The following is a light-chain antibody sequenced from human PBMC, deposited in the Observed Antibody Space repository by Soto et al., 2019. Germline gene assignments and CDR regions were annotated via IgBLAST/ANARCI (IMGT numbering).Light chain of an antibody. V-gene: IGLV2-14*01. J-gene: IGLJ3*02. CDR1: SSDVGGYNY. CDR2: EVS. Sequence: QSALTQPASVSGSPGQSITISCTGTSSDVGGYNYVSWYQQHPGKAPKFMIYEVSNWPSGVSNRFSGSKSGNTASLTISGLQAEDEADYYCSSYTSSSTHWVFGGGTKVTVL. CDR3: SSYTSSSTHWV.